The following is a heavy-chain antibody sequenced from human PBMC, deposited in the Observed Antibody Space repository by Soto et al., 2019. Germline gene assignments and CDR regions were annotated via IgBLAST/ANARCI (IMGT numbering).Heavy chain of an antibody. CDR3: ARGRIAVAAWGGMDV. D-gene: IGHD6-19*01. V-gene: IGHV1-2*02. CDR2: INPNSGGT. CDR1: GYTFTGYY. J-gene: IGHJ6*02. Sequence: QVQLVQSGAEVKKPGASVKVSCKASGYTFTGYYMHWVRQAPGQGLEWMGWINPNSGGTNSAQNFQGRVPMPRDTSISTADMELSRLRSDDTALYYCARGRIAVAAWGGMDVWGQGTTVTVSS.